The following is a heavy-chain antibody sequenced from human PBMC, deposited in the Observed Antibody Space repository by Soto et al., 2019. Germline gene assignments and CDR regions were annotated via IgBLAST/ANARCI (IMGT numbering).Heavy chain of an antibody. Sequence: QVQLVESGGGVVQPGTSLRLSCAASGFTFNNYGMHWVRKAPGKGLEWVAIVWYDGSNKYYADSVKGRFTISRDNSKNTLYLQMNSLRVDDTAVYYCARDLSDYWGQGTLVTVSS. CDR1: GFTFNNYG. CDR2: VWYDGSNK. J-gene: IGHJ4*02. V-gene: IGHV3-33*01. CDR3: ARDLSDY.